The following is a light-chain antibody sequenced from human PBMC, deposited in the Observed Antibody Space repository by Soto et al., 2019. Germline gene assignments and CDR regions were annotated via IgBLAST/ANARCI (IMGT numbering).Light chain of an antibody. Sequence: EIVLTQSPGTLSLSPGERATLSCRASQSVSSNYLAWYQQKPGQAPRLLMYGASSRATGIPDRFSGSGSGTDFTLTISRLEPEDFAVYYCQHYGSSLYTFGQGTKLEIK. CDR2: GAS. CDR3: QHYGSSLYT. V-gene: IGKV3-20*01. J-gene: IGKJ2*01. CDR1: QSVSSNY.